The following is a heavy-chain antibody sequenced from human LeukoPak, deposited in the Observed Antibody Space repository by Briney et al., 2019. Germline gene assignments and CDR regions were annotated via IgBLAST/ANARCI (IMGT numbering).Heavy chain of an antibody. CDR2: SSGSGGST. CDR1: GFTFSSYA. Sequence: GGSLRLSCAASGFTFSSYAMSWVRQAPGKGLEWVSASSGSGGSTYYAHSVKGRFTISRDNSKNTLYLQMNSLRAEDTAVYYCAKDSPRRARYSSSPWEPLFDYWGQETLVTVSS. CDR3: AKDSPRRARYSSSPWEPLFDY. D-gene: IGHD6-6*01. V-gene: IGHV3-23*01. J-gene: IGHJ4*02.